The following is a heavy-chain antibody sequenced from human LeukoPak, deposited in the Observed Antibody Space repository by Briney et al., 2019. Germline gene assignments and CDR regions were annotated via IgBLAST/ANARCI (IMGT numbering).Heavy chain of an antibody. CDR3: ARWRELSDAFDI. CDR2: IIPIFGTA. Sequence: SVKVSCKASGGTFSSYAISWVRQAPGQGLEWMGGIIPIFGTANYAQKFQGRVTITTDESTSTAYMELSSLRSEDTAVYHCARWRELSDAFDIWGQGTMVTVSS. J-gene: IGHJ3*02. V-gene: IGHV1-69*05. D-gene: IGHD1-26*01. CDR1: GGTFSSYA.